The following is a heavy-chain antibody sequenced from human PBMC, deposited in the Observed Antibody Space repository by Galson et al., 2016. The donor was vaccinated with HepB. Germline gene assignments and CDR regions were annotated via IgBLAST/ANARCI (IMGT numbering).Heavy chain of an antibody. CDR2: LSFDGINK. CDR3: AKDAYTWRWLLSFFPDY. V-gene: IGHV3-30*18. Sequence: SLRLSCAASGFTFSDYGIHWVRQAPGKGLEWVAVLSFDGINKYYADSVKGRFTISRDNSKNTVYLQMNSLRAEDTAVYYCAKDAYTWRWLLSFFPDYWGQGTLVTVS. D-gene: IGHD5-24*01. CDR1: GFTFSDYG. J-gene: IGHJ4*02.